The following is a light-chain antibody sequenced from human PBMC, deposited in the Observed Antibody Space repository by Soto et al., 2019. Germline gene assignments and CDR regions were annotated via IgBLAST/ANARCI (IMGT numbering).Light chain of an antibody. CDR2: WAS. Sequence: DVLMSQSPDSLAVSLGERATINCKSSQSVLYSSNNKNYLAWYQQKPGQPPKLLIYWASTRESGVPDRFSGSGSGTDFTLTISSLQAEDVAVYYCQQYYSTPPPSGQGTKVDI. V-gene: IGKV4-1*01. CDR1: QSVLYSSNNKNY. CDR3: QQYYSTPPP. J-gene: IGKJ1*01.